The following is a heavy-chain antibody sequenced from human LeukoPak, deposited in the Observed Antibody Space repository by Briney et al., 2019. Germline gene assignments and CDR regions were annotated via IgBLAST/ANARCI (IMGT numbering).Heavy chain of an antibody. J-gene: IGHJ4*02. D-gene: IGHD3-3*01. CDR3: ARDRDFGSGYFDY. CDR2: IYTSGST. V-gene: IGHV4-61*02. CDR1: GGSISSSSYY. Sequence: SETLSLTCTVSGGSISSSSYYWGWIRQPAGKGLEWIGRIYTSGSTNYNPSLKSRVTMSVDTSKNQFSLKLSSVTAADTAVYYCARDRDFGSGYFDYWGQGTLVTVSS.